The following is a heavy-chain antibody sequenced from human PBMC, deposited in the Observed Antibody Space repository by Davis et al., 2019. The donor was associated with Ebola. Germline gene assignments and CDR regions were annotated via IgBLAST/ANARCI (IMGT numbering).Heavy chain of an antibody. CDR1: GGSISSTDYY. J-gene: IGHJ5*02. D-gene: IGHD3-3*01. Sequence: PSETLSLTCPVSGGSISSTDYYWSWIRQPPGKGLEWIGHIYYSGSTYYNAPLQSRVTLSVDASKSQFSLKLSSVTAADTAVYYCARVSTVFGVVSAWGQGTLVTVSS. V-gene: IGHV4-30-4*01. CDR3: ARVSTVFGVVSA. CDR2: IYYSGST.